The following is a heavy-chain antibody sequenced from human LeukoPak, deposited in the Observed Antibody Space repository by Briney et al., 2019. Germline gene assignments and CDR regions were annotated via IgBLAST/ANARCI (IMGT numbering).Heavy chain of an antibody. CDR2: INPNSGGT. CDR1: GYTFTGYY. D-gene: IGHD4-23*01. J-gene: IGHJ5*02. CDR3: ARDYGGNANWFDP. V-gene: IGHV1-2*02. Sequence: ASVKVSCKASGYTFTGYYMHWVRQAPGQGLDWMGWINPNSGGTNYAQKFQGRVTMTRDTSISTAYMELSRLRSDDTAVYYCARDYGGNANWFDPWGQGTLVTVSS.